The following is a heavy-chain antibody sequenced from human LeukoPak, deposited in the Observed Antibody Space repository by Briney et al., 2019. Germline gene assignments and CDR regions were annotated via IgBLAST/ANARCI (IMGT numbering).Heavy chain of an antibody. J-gene: IGHJ4*02. CDR1: GYIFNDFD. CDR2: MSPVSGIG. D-gene: IGHD2-2*01. V-gene: IGHV1-8*01. CDR3: ARAPMGTAALY. Sequence: ASVKVSCKASGYIFNDFDINWVRQAPGQGLEWMGWMSPVSGIGGSAQRFQGRVTLTRDTSISTAYMEVSSLRSDDTAFYYCARAPMGTAALYWGQGTLVTVSS.